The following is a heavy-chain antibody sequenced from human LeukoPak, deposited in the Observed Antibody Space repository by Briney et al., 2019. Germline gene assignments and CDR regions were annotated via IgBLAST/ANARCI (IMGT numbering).Heavy chain of an antibody. V-gene: IGHV4-34*01. CDR2: INHSGST. CDR1: GGSFSGYY. J-gene: IGHJ2*01. Sequence: SETLSLTCAVYGGSFSGYYWSWIRQPPGKGLEWIGEINHSGSTNYNPSLKSRVTISVDTSKNQFSLKLSSVTAADTALYYCARGGYSSGWSYFERYFDLWGRGTLVTVSS. CDR3: ARGGYSSGWSYFERYFDL. D-gene: IGHD6-19*01.